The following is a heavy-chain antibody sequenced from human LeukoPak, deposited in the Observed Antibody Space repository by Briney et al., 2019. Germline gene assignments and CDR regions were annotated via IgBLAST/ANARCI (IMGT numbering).Heavy chain of an antibody. CDR2: IIPILGIA. D-gene: IGHD4-17*01. CDR3: ALLSGHGDYDFDY. CDR1: GGTFSSYT. Sequence: GSSVKVSCKASGGTFSSYTISWVRQAPGQGLEWMGRIIPILGIANYAQKFQGRVTITADKSTSTAYMELSSLRSEDTAVYYCALLSGHGDYDFDYWGQGTMVTVSS. J-gene: IGHJ4*02. V-gene: IGHV1-69*02.